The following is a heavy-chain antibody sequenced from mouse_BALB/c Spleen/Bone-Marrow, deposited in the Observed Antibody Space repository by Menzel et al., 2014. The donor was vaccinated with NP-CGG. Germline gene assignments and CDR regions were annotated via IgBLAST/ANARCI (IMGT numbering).Heavy chain of an antibody. Sequence: EVQVVESGGGLVQPGRSLKISCAASGFDFSGFWMGWVRLAPGKGLEWIGEINPDSRTINYSPFQKDRFIISRDNAKNTLYLYMSKVRSEDTALYYCARLGYYGGFAYWGQGTLVTVSA. CDR1: GFDFSGFW. J-gene: IGHJ3*01. D-gene: IGHD2-3*01. CDR2: INPDSRTI. CDR3: ARLGYYGGFAY. V-gene: IGHV4-1*02.